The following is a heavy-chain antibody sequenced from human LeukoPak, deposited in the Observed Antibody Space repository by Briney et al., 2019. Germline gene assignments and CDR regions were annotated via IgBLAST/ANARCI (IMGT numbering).Heavy chain of an antibody. CDR3: ARMVGWGARRYYYYYMDV. J-gene: IGHJ6*03. Sequence: TSETLSLTCAVYGGSFSGYYWSWIRQPPGKGLEWIGYIYYSGSTNYNPSLKSRVIISVDTSKNQFSLKLSSVTAADTAVYYCARMVGWGARRYYYYYMDVWGKGTTVTISS. D-gene: IGHD1-26*01. V-gene: IGHV4-59*01. CDR1: GGSFSGYY. CDR2: IYYSGST.